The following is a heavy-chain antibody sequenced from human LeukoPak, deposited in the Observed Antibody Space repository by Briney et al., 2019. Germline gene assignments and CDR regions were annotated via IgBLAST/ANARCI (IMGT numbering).Heavy chain of an antibody. V-gene: IGHV3-21*05. Sequence: KTGGSLRLSCAASGFIFSDYSMTWVRQAPGRGLEWISYIGLASGFVSYADSVKGRFTISSDTARNSLFLQMDSLRVEDTAVYYCARDHNWAFDYWGQRTPVTVSS. CDR2: IGLASGFV. J-gene: IGHJ4*02. D-gene: IGHD3-16*01. CDR1: GFIFSDYS. CDR3: ARDHNWAFDY.